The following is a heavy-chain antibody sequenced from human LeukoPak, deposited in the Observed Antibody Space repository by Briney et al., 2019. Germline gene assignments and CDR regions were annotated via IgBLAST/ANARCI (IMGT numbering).Heavy chain of an antibody. D-gene: IGHD3-3*01. CDR1: GGSFSGHY. CDR2: INHSGST. J-gene: IGHJ2*01. Sequence: PSETLSLTCAVYGGSFSGHYWSWIRQPPGKGLEWIGEINHSGSTNYNPSLKSRVTISVDTSKNQFSLKLSSVTAADTAVYYCARDRLPYYDFWSGYYSGYFDLWGRGTLVTVSS. V-gene: IGHV4-34*01. CDR3: ARDRLPYYDFWSGYYSGYFDL.